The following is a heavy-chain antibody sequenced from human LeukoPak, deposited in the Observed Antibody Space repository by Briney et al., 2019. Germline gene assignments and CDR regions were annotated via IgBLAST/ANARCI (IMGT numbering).Heavy chain of an antibody. CDR1: GGSFSGYY. V-gene: IGHV4-34*01. CDR3: ARQPSPYSSGWSNRYYFDY. D-gene: IGHD6-13*01. J-gene: IGHJ4*02. Sequence: PSETLSLTCAVYGGSFSGYYWSWIRQPPGKGLEWIGEINHSGSTNYNPSLKSRVTISVDTSKNQFSLKLSSVTAADTAVYYCARQPSPYSSGWSNRYYFDYWGQGTLVTVSS. CDR2: INHSGST.